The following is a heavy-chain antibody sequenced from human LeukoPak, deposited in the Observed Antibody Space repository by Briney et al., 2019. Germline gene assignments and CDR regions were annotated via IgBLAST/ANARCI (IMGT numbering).Heavy chain of an antibody. Sequence: GESLKISFKGSGYSFTSYWIGWVRQMPGKGLEWMGIIYPDDSDTRYSPSFQGQVTISADKSISTAYLQWRSLKASDTAMYYCARHRFSYGDPGDYWGQGTLITVSS. CDR3: ARHRFSYGDPGDY. CDR1: GYSFTSYW. CDR2: IYPDDSDT. J-gene: IGHJ4*02. D-gene: IGHD4-17*01. V-gene: IGHV5-51*01.